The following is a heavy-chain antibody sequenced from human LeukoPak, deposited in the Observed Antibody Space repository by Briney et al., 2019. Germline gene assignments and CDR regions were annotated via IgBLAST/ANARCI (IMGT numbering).Heavy chain of an antibody. J-gene: IGHJ4*02. CDR2: ISAYNGNT. D-gene: IGHD3-22*01. CDR1: GYTFTSYG. CDR3: ARSAAYYYDSSGYYCGSFDY. Sequence: ASVKVSCKASGYTFTSYGISWVRQAPGQGLEWMGWISAYNGNTNYAQKLQGRVTMTTDTSTSTAYMELRSLRSDDTAVYYCARSAAYYYDSSGYYCGSFDYWGQGTLVTVSS. V-gene: IGHV1-18*01.